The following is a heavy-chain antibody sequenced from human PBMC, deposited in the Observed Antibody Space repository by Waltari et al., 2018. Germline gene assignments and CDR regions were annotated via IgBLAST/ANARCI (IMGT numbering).Heavy chain of an antibody. D-gene: IGHD5-12*01. CDR1: GYTFTTFG. Sequence: QVLLVQSGADVKKPGASVKVSCKASGYTFTTFGFNWVRQAPGQGLEWMGRISGYNGNTHYAQKFQGRVTMTRDTSISTAYMELNSLRAEDTAVYYCARNRLGGYDRWGQGTLVTVSS. CDR3: ARNRLGGYDR. J-gene: IGHJ5*02. CDR2: ISGYNGNT. V-gene: IGHV1-18*01.